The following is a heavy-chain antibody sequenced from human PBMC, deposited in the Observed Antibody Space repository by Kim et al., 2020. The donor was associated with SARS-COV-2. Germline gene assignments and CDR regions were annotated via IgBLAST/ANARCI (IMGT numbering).Heavy chain of an antibody. CDR1: GFTFSSYA. CDR3: VKDRYCSSTSCPTNWFDS. V-gene: IGHV3-64*05. CDR2: ISSNGGST. J-gene: IGHJ5*01. Sequence: GGTLRLSCSASGFTFSSYAMHWVRHAPGKGLEYVSAISSNGGSTYYADSVKGRFTISRDNSKNTLYIQMSSLRAEDTAVYYCVKDRYCSSTSCPTNWFDSWGQRTLITVSS. D-gene: IGHD2-2*01.